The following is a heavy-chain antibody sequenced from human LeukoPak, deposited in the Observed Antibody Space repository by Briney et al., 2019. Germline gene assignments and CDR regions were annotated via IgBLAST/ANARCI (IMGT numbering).Heavy chain of an antibody. CDR2: IYTSGTT. CDR3: ARLSAYSSSSRGFDY. V-gene: IGHV4-4*07. D-gene: IGHD2-2*01. J-gene: IGHJ4*02. CDR1: GASISSYY. Sequence: SETLSLTCTVSGASISSYYWTWIRQPAGKGLEWIGRIYTSGTTNYNPSLKSRVTMSVDTSKNQFSLKLSSVTAADTAVYYCARLSAYSSSSRGFDYWGQGTLVTVSS.